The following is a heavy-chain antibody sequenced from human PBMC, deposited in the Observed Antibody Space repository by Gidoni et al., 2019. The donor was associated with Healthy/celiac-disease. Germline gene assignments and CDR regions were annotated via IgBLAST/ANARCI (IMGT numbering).Heavy chain of an antibody. V-gene: IGHV4-31*03. CDR3: ARARYPYYFDY. CDR2: IYYSGST. J-gene: IGHJ4*02. D-gene: IGHD2-2*02. Sequence: QVQLQESGPGLVKPSQTRSLTCNVSGGSISSGGYYCSWIRQHPGKGLEWIGYIYYSGSTYYNPSLKSRVTISVDTSKNQFSLKLSSVTAADTAVYYCARARYPYYFDYWGQGTLVTVSS. CDR1: GGSISSGGYY.